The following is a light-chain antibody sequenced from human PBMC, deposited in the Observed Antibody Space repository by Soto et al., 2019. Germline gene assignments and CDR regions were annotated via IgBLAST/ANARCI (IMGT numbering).Light chain of an antibody. V-gene: IGLV2-14*01. CDR1: SSDVGGYDS. CDR2: DVS. J-gene: IGLJ1*01. Sequence: QSALTQPASVSGSPGQSITISCTGTSSDVGGYDSVSWYQQLPGKAPKLLIYDVSNRPSGVSSRFSGSKSGNTASLTISGLQAEDEADYYCNSYTSTITYDFGTGTKVTVL. CDR3: NSYTSTITYD.